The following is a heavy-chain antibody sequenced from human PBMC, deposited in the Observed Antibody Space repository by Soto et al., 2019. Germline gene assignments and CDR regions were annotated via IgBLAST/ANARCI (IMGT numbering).Heavy chain of an antibody. J-gene: IGHJ4*02. D-gene: IGHD1-26*01. CDR1: GGSISSGGYY. Sequence: QVQLQESGPGLVKPSQTLSLTCTVSGGSISSGGYYWSWIRQHPGNGLEWIWYIYYSRSTYYNPSLKSRVTISVDTSKNQFSLKLSSVTAADTAVYYCAREGGIVGATAADYWGQGTLVTVSS. CDR2: IYYSRST. V-gene: IGHV4-31*03. CDR3: AREGGIVGATAADY.